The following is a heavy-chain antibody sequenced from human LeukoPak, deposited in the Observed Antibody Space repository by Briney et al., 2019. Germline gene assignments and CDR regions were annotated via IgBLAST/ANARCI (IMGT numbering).Heavy chain of an antibody. J-gene: IGHJ4*02. D-gene: IGHD5/OR15-5a*01. Sequence: PGGSLRLSCAASGFTFSSYAMHWVRQAPGKGLEWVAVLSYDGSNKYYADSVKGRFTISRVNSKNTLYLQMNSLRAEDTAVYYCAKAHGYTVYDPGDYWGQGTLVTVSS. CDR3: AKAHGYTVYDPGDY. V-gene: IGHV3-30-3*01. CDR2: LSYDGSNK. CDR1: GFTFSSYA.